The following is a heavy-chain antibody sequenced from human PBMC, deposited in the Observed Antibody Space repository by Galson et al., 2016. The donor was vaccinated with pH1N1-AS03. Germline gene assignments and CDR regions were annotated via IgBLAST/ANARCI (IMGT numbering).Heavy chain of an antibody. Sequence: SLRLSCAASGFNVNNNYMTWVRQAPGKGLDWVSVIYSGGITYYADSVKGRFFISRDTFTNTLYLQMSSLTAADTAVYFCARSYLGSHHFYYYGLEVWGQGTTVTVSS. V-gene: IGHV3-53*01. D-gene: IGHD3-10*01. CDR1: GFNVNNNY. CDR2: IYSGGIT. CDR3: ARSYLGSHHFYYYGLEV. J-gene: IGHJ6*02.